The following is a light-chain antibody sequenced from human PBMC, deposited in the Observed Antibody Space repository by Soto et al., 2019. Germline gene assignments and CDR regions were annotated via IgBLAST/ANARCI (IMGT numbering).Light chain of an antibody. CDR2: EGT. V-gene: IGLV2-23*01. J-gene: IGLJ1*01. CDR3: ATWDDSLIGSV. Sequence: QSALTQPASVSGSPGQSITVSCTGINSDVGIYNLVSWYQHHPGKAPKLVIYEGTKRPSGVSSRFSGSKSGNTASLTISGLQAEDEGDYYCATWDDSLIGSVFGTGTKLTVL. CDR1: NSDVGIYNL.